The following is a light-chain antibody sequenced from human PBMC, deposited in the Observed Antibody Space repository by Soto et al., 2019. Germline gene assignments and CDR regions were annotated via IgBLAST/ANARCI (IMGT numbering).Light chain of an antibody. Sequence: EIVLTQSPATLSLSPWERATLSCMASQSVGSYLGWYQQKPGQAPRLLIYDASNRATGIPARFSGSGSGTDVTLTISSLEPEDFAVYYCQQRSNWITFGQGTRLEIK. CDR3: QQRSNWIT. J-gene: IGKJ5*01. CDR1: QSVGSY. CDR2: DAS. V-gene: IGKV3-11*01.